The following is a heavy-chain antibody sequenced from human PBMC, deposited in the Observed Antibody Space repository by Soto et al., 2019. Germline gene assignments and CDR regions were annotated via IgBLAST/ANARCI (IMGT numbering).Heavy chain of an antibody. D-gene: IGHD3-10*01. CDR2: ISAYNGNT. V-gene: IGHV1-18*01. Sequence: QVQLVQSGAEVKKPGASVKVSCKASGYTLTSYGISWVRQAPGQGLEWMGWISAYNGNTNYAQKLQGRVTMTTDTSTSTAYMELRSLRSDDTAVYYCARDRPPSMVRGVIINHYYYYYGMDVWGQGTTVTVSS. CDR1: GYTLTSYG. CDR3: ARDRPPSMVRGVIINHYYYYYGMDV. J-gene: IGHJ6*02.